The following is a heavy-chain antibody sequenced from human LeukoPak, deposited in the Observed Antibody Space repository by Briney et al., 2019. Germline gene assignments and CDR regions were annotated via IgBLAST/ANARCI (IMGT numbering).Heavy chain of an antibody. V-gene: IGHV3-7*01. J-gene: IGHJ4*02. CDR3: ARADYGDYAYSY. CDR1: GFTFSSYW. Sequence: TGGSLRLSCAASGFTFSSYWMSWIRQAPGKGLEWVANIKQDGSEKYYADSVKGRFTISRDNAKNPLYLQRNSLRAEDTAVYYCARADYGDYAYSYWGQGTLVTVSS. D-gene: IGHD4-17*01. CDR2: IKQDGSEK.